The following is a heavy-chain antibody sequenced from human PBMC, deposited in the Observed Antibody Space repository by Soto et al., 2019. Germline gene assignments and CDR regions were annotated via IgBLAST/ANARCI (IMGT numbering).Heavy chain of an antibody. D-gene: IGHD3-9*01. Sequence: EVHLLESGGGLVQRGGSLRLSCVASGFTFNNYAMNWVRQAPGKGLEWVSNIGGRGGNTFYADSMRGRFTISRDNSKNTLFLQMNTLRAEDTAVYYCARDVSGFEYFDFWGQGTLVTVSS. CDR2: IGGRGGNT. V-gene: IGHV3-23*01. CDR3: ARDVSGFEYFDF. CDR1: GFTFNNYA. J-gene: IGHJ4*02.